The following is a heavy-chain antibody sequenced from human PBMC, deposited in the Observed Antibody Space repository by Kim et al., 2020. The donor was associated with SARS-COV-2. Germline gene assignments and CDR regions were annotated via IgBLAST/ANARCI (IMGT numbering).Heavy chain of an antibody. CDR3: AGDGLAGTTDFDAFGS. J-gene: IGHJ3*02. CDR2: IYYSGST. Sequence: SETLSLTCTVSGGSISSGDYYWSWIRQPPGKGLEWIGYIYYSGSTYYNPSLKSRVTISVDTSKNQFSLKLSSVTAADTAVYYCAGDGLAGTTDFDAFGSWGQGTMVTVSP. D-gene: IGHD1-7*01. CDR1: GGSISSGDYY. V-gene: IGHV4-30-4*01.